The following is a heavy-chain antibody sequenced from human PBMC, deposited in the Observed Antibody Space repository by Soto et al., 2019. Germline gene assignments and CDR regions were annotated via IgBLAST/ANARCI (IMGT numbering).Heavy chain of an antibody. CDR2: INIGGSAA. CDR1: GFTFSNYW. D-gene: IGHD3-9*01. CDR3: VRGTNDWYRFDY. Sequence: EVQLVESGGGLVQPGGSLRLSCAASGFTFSNYWMHWVRLPPGKGLLWVSRINIGGSAANYAGSVEGRFTVSRDDAKNTLYLQMNCLRDDDTAVYYRVRGTNDWYRFDYWGQGAPVTVSS. V-gene: IGHV3-74*01. J-gene: IGHJ4*02.